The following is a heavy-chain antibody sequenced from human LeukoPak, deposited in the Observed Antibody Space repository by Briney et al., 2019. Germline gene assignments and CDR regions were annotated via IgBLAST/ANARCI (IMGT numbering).Heavy chain of an antibody. CDR2: INRDGSST. CDR3: ARDSTYYDSSGYYYVGRNAFDI. J-gene: IGHJ3*02. D-gene: IGHD3-22*01. Sequence: GGSLRLSCAASGFTFSSYWMHWVRQAPGKGLVWVSLINRDGSSTFYADSVKGRFTISRDNAKNTLYLQMNSLRAEDTAVYYCARDSTYYDSSGYYYVGRNAFDIWGQGTMVTVSS. V-gene: IGHV3-74*01. CDR1: GFTFSSYW.